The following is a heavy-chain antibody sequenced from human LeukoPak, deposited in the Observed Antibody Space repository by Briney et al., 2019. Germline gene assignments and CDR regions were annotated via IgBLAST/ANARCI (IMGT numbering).Heavy chain of an antibody. CDR3: ARDSCGGIAY. Sequence: SETLSLTCAVYGGSFSGDFWSWIRQSPGKGLEWIGEINHGGSTTYNPSLQSRVTISVDTSTKQISLKLSSVTAADTAVYYCARDSCGGIAYWGQGTLVTVSS. CDR1: GGSFSGDF. CDR2: INHGGST. J-gene: IGHJ4*02. V-gene: IGHV4-34*01.